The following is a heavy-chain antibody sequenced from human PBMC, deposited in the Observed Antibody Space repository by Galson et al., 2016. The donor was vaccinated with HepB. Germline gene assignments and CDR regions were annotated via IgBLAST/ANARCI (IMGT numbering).Heavy chain of an antibody. CDR2: IKNATSGWAT. Sequence: SLRLSCATAGLLPNTVWMSWVRQAPGKGLEWIGLIKNATSGWATDYAAPVQDRFIISKDVSHNTLLLQMNSLKTEGTDVYYSAVDVSWLGVGEFDYGGQGALVTVSS. CDR3: AVDVSWLGVGEFDY. J-gene: IGHJ4*02. CDR1: GLLPNTVW. D-gene: IGHD3-10*01. V-gene: IGHV3-15*01.